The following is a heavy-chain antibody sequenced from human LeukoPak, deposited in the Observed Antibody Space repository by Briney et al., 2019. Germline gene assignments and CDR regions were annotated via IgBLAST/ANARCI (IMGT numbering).Heavy chain of an antibody. CDR3: ARVCRDGYLMDY. CDR1: GGTFSSYA. V-gene: IGHV1-69*05. Sequence: ASVKVSCKASGGTFSSYAISWVRQAPGQGLEWMGGIIPIFGTANYAQKFQGRVTITTDESTSTAYMGLSSLRSEDTAVYYCARVCRDGYLMDYWGQGTLVTVSS. CDR2: IIPIFGTA. D-gene: IGHD5-24*01. J-gene: IGHJ4*02.